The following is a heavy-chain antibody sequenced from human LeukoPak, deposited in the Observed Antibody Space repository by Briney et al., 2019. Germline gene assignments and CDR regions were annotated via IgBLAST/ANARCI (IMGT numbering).Heavy chain of an antibody. CDR3: ASRTTVTTWDY. D-gene: IGHD4-17*01. CDR1: GGSISSSNW. J-gene: IGHJ4*02. Sequence: SGTLSLTCAVSGGSISSSNWWSWVRQPPGKGLEWIGEIYHSGSTNYNPSLKSRVTISVDKPKNQFSLKLSSVTAADTAVYYCASRTTVTTWDYWGQGTLVTVSS. CDR2: IYHSGST. V-gene: IGHV4-4*02.